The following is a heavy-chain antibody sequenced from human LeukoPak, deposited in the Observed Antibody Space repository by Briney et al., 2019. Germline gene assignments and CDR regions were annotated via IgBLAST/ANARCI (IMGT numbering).Heavy chain of an antibody. CDR1: GFTFSSYS. CDR3: ARDLCSGGSCFPFDY. D-gene: IGHD2-15*01. V-gene: IGHV3-21*01. Sequence: GSLRLSCAASGFTFSSYSMNWVRQAPGKGLEWVSSISSSSSYIYYADSVKGRFTISRDNAKNSLYLQMNSLRAEDTAVYYCARDLCSGGSCFPFDYWGQGTLVTVSS. J-gene: IGHJ4*02. CDR2: ISSSSSYI.